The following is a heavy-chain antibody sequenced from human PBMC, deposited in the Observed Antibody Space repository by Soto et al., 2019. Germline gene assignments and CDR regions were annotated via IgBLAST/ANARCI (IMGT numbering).Heavy chain of an antibody. J-gene: IGHJ6*02. CDR3: ARDLSRLGELYYGMDV. CDR1: GFTFSSYD. CDR2: IGTAGDT. Sequence: EVHLVESGGGLVQPGGSLRLSCAASGFTFSSYDMHWVRQATGKGLEWVSAIGTAGDTYYPGSVQGRFTISRENAKNSLYLQMSSLRAGDTAVYYCARDLSRLGELYYGMDVWCHGATVTVS. D-gene: IGHD3-16*01. V-gene: IGHV3-13*01.